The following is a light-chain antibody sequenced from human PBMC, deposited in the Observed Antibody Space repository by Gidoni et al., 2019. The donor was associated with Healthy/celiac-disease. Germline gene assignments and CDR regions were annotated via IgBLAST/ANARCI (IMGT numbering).Light chain of an antibody. CDR2: AAS. CDR1: QGMSRY. J-gene: IGKJ3*01. Sequence: AIRMTQSTSSFSASTGDRVTITCRASQGMSRYLAWYQQKPGKAPKLRSYAASTLQSGVPSRFSGSGSGTDFTLTISCLQAEDFATYYWQQYYSYPTFGPGTKVDIK. V-gene: IGKV1-8*01. CDR3: QQYYSYPT.